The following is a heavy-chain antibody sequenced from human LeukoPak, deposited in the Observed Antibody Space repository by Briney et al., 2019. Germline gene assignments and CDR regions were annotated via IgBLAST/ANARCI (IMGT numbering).Heavy chain of an antibody. Sequence: GGSLRLSCAASGFIFSNYAMIWVRQAPGKGLEWVSAISFAAGTFYADSVKGRFTISRDNSKNTLYLQMNSLRAEDTAVYYCAKDPNGDYIGAFDIWGQGTMVTVSS. CDR1: GFIFSNYA. CDR2: ISFAAGT. J-gene: IGHJ3*02. V-gene: IGHV3-23*01. CDR3: AKDPNGDYIGAFDI. D-gene: IGHD4-17*01.